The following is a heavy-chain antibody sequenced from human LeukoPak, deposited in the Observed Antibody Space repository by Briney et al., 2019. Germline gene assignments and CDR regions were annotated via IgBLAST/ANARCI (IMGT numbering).Heavy chain of an antibody. CDR3: ARDMYLPPMVRENWFDP. V-gene: IGHV1-46*03. J-gene: IGHJ5*02. Sequence: ASVKVSCKASGYTFTSYYMHWVRQAPGQGLEWMGIINPSGGSTSYAQKFQDRVTMTRDTSTSTVYMELSSLRSEDTAVYYCARDMYLPPMVRENWFDPWGQGTLVTVSS. CDR2: INPSGGST. D-gene: IGHD3-10*01. CDR1: GYTFTSYY.